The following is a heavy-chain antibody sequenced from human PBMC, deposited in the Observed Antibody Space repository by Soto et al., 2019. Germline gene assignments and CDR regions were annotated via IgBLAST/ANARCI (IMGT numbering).Heavy chain of an antibody. CDR1: GYTFTSYG. CDR3: ARGYQLLWASGYYFDY. J-gene: IGHJ4*02. CDR2: ISAYNGNT. Sequence: ASVKVSCKASGYTFTSYGISWVRQAPGQGLEWMGWISAYNGNTNYAQKLQGRVTMTTDTSTSTAYMELRSLRSDDTAVYYCARGYQLLWASGYYFDYWGQGPLVTISS. V-gene: IGHV1-18*01. D-gene: IGHD2-2*01.